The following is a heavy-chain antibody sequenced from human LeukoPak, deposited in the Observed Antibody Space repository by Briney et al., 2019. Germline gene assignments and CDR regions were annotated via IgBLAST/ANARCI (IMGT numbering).Heavy chain of an antibody. CDR2: IYPGDSDT. CDR3: ARRGIAARRDDWYLDL. CDR1: GYSFTSYW. D-gene: IGHD6-6*01. J-gene: IGHJ2*01. V-gene: IGHV5-51*01. Sequence: GESLKISCKGSGYSFTSYWIGWVRQMPGKGLEWMGIIYPGDSDTRYSPSFQGQVTISADKSISTAYLQWSSLKASDTAMYYCARRGIAARRDDWYLDLWGRGTLVTVSS.